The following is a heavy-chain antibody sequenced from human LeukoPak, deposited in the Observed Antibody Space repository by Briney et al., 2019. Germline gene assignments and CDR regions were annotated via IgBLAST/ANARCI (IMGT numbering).Heavy chain of an antibody. Sequence: GGSLRLPCVASGFTFSSYPVSWVRQAPGRAREWVSDISDSGERTYYADSVKGRFTISRDNSKNTLYLQMNSLRAEDTAVYYCAKGPYGSGTYYCDYWGQGTLVTVSS. J-gene: IGHJ4*02. CDR1: GFTFSSYP. V-gene: IGHV3-23*01. D-gene: IGHD3-10*01. CDR2: ISDSGERT. CDR3: AKGPYGSGTYYCDY.